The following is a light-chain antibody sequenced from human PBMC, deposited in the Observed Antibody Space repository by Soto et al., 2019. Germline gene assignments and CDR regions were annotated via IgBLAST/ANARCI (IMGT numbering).Light chain of an antibody. V-gene: IGLV1-36*01. CDR1: SSNIGNNA. CDR3: TAWDDSLNGPV. CDR2: YDD. Sequence: QPVLTQPPSVSEAPRQRVTISCSGSSSNIGNNAVNWYQQLPGKAPKLLIYYDDLLPSGVSDRFSGSKSGTSAFLAISGLQSEDEADYYCTAWDDSLNGPVFGGGTKLTVL. J-gene: IGLJ2*01.